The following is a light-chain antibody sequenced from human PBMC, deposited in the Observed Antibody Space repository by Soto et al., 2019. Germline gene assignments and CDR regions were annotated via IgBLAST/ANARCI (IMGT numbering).Light chain of an antibody. V-gene: IGKV3D-20*01. J-gene: IGKJ4*01. CDR1: QSLTNNF. CDR2: DAS. Sequence: EIVLTQSPATLSLSPGERVTLSCGASQSLTNNFLDWYQKRPGLAPRLLIFDASTRASGVPDRFSGSGSGTDFPLTISRLEPEDFAVYCCQQFGNSPTFGGGTKVEFK. CDR3: QQFGNSPT.